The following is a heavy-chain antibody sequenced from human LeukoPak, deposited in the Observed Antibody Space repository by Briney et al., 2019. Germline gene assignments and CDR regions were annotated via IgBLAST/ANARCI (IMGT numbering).Heavy chain of an antibody. V-gene: IGHV3-23*01. CDR3: AKIVGSRHC. CDR2: IIGNGGSA. CDR1: GLTFSSFA. D-gene: IGHD2-21*01. J-gene: IGHJ4*02. Sequence: PGGSLRLSCSASGLTFSSFALSWVRQAPGKGLEWVSGIIGNGGSAYYADSVKGRFTISRDNSKNTLYLQMNSLRAEDTAVYYCAKIVGSRHCWGQGILVTVSS.